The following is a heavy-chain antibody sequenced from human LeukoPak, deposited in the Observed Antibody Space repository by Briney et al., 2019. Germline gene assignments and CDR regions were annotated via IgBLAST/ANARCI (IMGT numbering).Heavy chain of an antibody. CDR1: GFTFSIYS. J-gene: IGHJ4*02. CDR3: ARVAPGHDIGRGYFDY. Sequence: GGSLRLSCAASGFTFSIYSMDWVRQAPGKGLEWISYITSNSGTIYYTDSVKGRFTISRDNAKNSLYLQMNSLRAEDTAVYYCARVAPGHDIGRGYFDYWGQGTLVTVSS. D-gene: IGHD2-21*01. V-gene: IGHV3-48*01. CDR2: ITSNSGTI.